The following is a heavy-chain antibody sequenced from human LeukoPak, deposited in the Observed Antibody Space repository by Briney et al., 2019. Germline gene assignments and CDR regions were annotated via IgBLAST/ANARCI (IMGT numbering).Heavy chain of an antibody. Sequence: SGTLSLTCAVSGGSISSSNWWSWVRQPPGKGLEWIGEIYHSGSTNYNPSLKSRVTISVDTSKNQFSLKLSSVTAADTAVYYCARGPIVLMVYGGGAFDIWGQGTMVTVSS. CDR2: IYHSGST. CDR1: GGSISSSNW. CDR3: ARGPIVLMVYGGGAFDI. D-gene: IGHD2-8*01. J-gene: IGHJ3*02. V-gene: IGHV4-4*02.